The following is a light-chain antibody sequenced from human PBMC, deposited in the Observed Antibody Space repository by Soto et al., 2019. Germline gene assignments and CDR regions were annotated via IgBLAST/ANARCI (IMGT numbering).Light chain of an antibody. CDR1: TSNIGAGFD. CDR2: RNS. Sequence: QSVLTQPPSVSGAPGQRVTISYTGSTSNIGAGFDVHWFQQLPGTAPKLLIYRNSNRPSGVPDRFSGSKSGTSASLAITGLQAEDEADYYCQSYDSNFYVFGSGTKVTVL. V-gene: IGLV1-40*01. CDR3: QSYDSNFYV. J-gene: IGLJ1*01.